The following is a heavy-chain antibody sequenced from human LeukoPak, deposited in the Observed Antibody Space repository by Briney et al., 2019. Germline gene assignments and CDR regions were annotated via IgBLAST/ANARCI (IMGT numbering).Heavy chain of an antibody. V-gene: IGHV4-4*02. CDR1: GGSISSSNW. CDR2: IYHSGST. D-gene: IGHD6-13*01. Sequence: SETLSLTCAVSGGSISSSNWWSWVRQPPGKGLEWIGEIYHSGSTNYNPSLKGRVTISVDKSKNQFSLKLSSVTAADTAVYYCAREAAAGTLDYWGQGTLVTVSS. J-gene: IGHJ4*02. CDR3: AREAAAGTLDY.